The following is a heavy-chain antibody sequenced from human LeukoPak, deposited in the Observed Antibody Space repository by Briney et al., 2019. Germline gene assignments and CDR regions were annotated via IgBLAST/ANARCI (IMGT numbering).Heavy chain of an antibody. Sequence: WASVKVSCKASGYTFTGYYMHWVRQAPGQGLEWMGWINPNSGGTNYAQKFQGRVTMTRDTSISTAYMELSRLRSDDTAVYYCAMAAYSSSSGWFDPWGQGTLVTVSS. J-gene: IGHJ5*02. CDR1: GYTFTGYY. D-gene: IGHD6-6*01. CDR3: AMAAYSSSSGWFDP. V-gene: IGHV1-2*02. CDR2: INPNSGGT.